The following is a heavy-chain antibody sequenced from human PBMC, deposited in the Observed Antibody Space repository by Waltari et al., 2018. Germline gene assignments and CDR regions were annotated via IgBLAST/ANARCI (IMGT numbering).Heavy chain of an antibody. CDR2: IIPIFGTA. CDR1: GGTFSSYA. CDR3: ARDREGYNWTYDAFDI. J-gene: IGHJ3*02. V-gene: IGHV1-69*12. D-gene: IGHD1-7*01. Sequence: QVQLVQSGAEVKKPGSSVKVSCKASGGTFSSYAISWVRQAPGQGLEWMGGIIPIFGTANYAQKFQGRVTITADESTSTAYMELSSLRSEDTAVYYCARDREGYNWTYDAFDIWGQGTMVTVSS.